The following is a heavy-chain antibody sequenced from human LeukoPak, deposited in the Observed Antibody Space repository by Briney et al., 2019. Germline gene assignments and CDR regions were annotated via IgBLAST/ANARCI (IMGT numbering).Heavy chain of an antibody. D-gene: IGHD2-2*01. CDR3: AKDQGYEEAMTRGYFDY. V-gene: IGHV3-30*18. CDR2: ISYDGNNK. Sequence: PGRSLRLSCAASGFTFSSYGMHWVRKAPGKGLEWVADISYDGNNKYYADSVKGRFTISRDNSKNTLYLQMNSLRAEDTAVYYCAKDQGYEEAMTRGYFDYWGQGTLVTVSS. CDR1: GFTFSSYG. J-gene: IGHJ4*02.